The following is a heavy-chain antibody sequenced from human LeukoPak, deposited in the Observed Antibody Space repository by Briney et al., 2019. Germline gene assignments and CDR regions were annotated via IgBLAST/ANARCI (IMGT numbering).Heavy chain of an antibody. CDR2: INHSGST. J-gene: IGHJ4*02. V-gene: IGHV4-34*01. D-gene: IGHD3-10*01. CDR1: CGSFSGYY. CDR3: ARYRVRSRFDY. Sequence: SETLSLTCAVYCGSFSGYYWSWIRQPPGKGLDWIGEINHSGSTNYNPSLKSRVTISVDTSKNQFSLKLSSVTAADTAVYYCARYRVRSRFDYWGQGTLVTVSS.